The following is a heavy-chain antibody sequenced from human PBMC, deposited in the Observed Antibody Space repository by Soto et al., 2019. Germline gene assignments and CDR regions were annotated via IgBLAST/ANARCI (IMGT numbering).Heavy chain of an antibody. V-gene: IGHV1-3*01. CDR3: ARDGSVSSSWDPHYYYYYYMDV. CDR2: INAGNGNT. J-gene: IGHJ6*03. Sequence: ASVKVSCKASGYTFTSYAMHWVRQAPGQRLEWMGWINAGNGNTKYSQKFQGRVTITRDTSASTAYMELSSLRSEDTAVYYCARDGSVSSSWDPHYYYYYYMDVWGKGTTVTVSS. CDR1: GYTFTSYA. D-gene: IGHD6-13*01.